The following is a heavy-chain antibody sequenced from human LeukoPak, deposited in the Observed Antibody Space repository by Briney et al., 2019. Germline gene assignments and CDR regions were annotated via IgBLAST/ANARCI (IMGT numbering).Heavy chain of an antibody. V-gene: IGHV5-51*01. Sequence: GETLKISCKGSGYRFTSYWIGWVRQMPGKGLGWMGTIYPGDSDTRYSPSFPCQVTISADKSISTAYLQWSSLKASDTAMYYCARGIDTGAFDIWGQGKMVTVSS. D-gene: IGHD3-9*01. CDR1: GYRFTSYW. J-gene: IGHJ3*02. CDR2: IYPGDSDT. CDR3: ARGIDTGAFDI.